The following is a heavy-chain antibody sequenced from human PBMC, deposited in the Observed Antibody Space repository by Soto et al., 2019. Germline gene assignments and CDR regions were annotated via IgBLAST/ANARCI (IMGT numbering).Heavy chain of an antibody. CDR1: GGSISSYY. Sequence: SETLSLTCTVSGGSISSYYWSWIRQPPGKGLEWIGYIYYSGSTNYNPSLKSRVTISVDTSKNQFSLKLSSVTAADTAVYYCARLIGCSGGSCYYFDYWGQGTLVTVSS. V-gene: IGHV4-59*08. D-gene: IGHD2-15*01. CDR3: ARLIGCSGGSCYYFDY. J-gene: IGHJ4*02. CDR2: IYYSGST.